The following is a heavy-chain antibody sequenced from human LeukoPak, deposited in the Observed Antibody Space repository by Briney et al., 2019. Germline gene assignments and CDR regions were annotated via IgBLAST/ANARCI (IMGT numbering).Heavy chain of an antibody. D-gene: IGHD3-16*01. J-gene: IGHJ5*01. Sequence: RGSLRLSCAPSRFTLSSYWVHWVRPAPEEGLVWVSRIKSDGSRISYADSVKGRFTISRDNAKNTLYVQMNSLRAEDTAVYYCARSGIIDSWGQGTLVTVSS. CDR2: IKSDGSRI. CDR1: RFTLSSYW. CDR3: ARSGIIDS. V-gene: IGHV3-74*01.